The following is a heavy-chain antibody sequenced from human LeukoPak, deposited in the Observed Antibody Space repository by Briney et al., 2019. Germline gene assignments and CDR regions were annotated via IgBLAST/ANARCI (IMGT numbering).Heavy chain of an antibody. CDR1: GFTFEDYA. V-gene: IGHV3-9*01. D-gene: IGHD6-19*01. CDR2: ISCNSGSI. J-gene: IGHJ1*01. CDR3: AKAPSYSSGWPAEYFQH. Sequence: QSGGSLRLSCAASGFTFEDYAMHWVRQAQGKGLERDSGISCNSGSIDYADSVKSRFTISRDNAKNSLYLQMNSLRAEDTALYYCAKAPSYSSGWPAEYFQHWGQGTLVTVSS.